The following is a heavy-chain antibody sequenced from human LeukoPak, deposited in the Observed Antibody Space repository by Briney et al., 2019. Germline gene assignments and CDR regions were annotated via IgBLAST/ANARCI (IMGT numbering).Heavy chain of an antibody. CDR1: GFTFSNYY. CDR3: ASGNYYGSGSYDY. CDR2: IKEDGSEK. Sequence: GGSLRLSCAASGFTFSNYYMNWVRQAPGKGLEWVANIKEDGSEKYYVDFVKGRFTISRDNANNSLYLQMNSLRVEDTAVYYCASGNYYGSGSYDYWGQGTLVTVSS. V-gene: IGHV3-7*01. D-gene: IGHD3-10*01. J-gene: IGHJ4*02.